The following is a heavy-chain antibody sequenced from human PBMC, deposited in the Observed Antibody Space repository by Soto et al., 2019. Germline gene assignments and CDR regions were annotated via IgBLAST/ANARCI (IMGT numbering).Heavy chain of an antibody. CDR2: IIPIFGTA. V-gene: IGHV1-69*06. D-gene: IGHD6-25*01. CDR1: GGTFSSYA. J-gene: IGHJ5*02. Sequence: QVQLVQSGAEVKKPGSSVKVSCKASGGTFSSYAISWVRQAPGQGLEWMGGIIPIFGTANYAQKFQGSVTITADKSTRTAYMELSSLRSEDTAVYGWAKDLGSETYSSVGFDPWGQGTLVTVSS. CDR3: AKDLGSETYSSVGFDP.